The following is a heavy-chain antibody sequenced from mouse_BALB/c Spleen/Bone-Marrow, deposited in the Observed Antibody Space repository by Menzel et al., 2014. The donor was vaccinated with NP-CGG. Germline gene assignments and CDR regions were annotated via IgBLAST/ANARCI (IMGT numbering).Heavy chain of an antibody. CDR2: IRNKGKGYTT. CDR3: ARDINYDIYWYFDA. V-gene: IGHV7-3*02. CDR1: GFTFTDYY. Sequence: EVKLVESGGGLVQPGGSLRLSCATSGFTFTDYYMSWVRQPPGKALEWLGFIRNKGKGYTTEYSASVKGRFTISRDSSQSILYLQMNTLRAEDSATYYCARDINYDIYWYFDAWGAGTTVTVSS. J-gene: IGHJ1*01. D-gene: IGHD2-4*01.